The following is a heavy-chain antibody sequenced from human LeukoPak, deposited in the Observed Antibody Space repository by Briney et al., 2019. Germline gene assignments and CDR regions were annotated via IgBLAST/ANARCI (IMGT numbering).Heavy chain of an antibody. J-gene: IGHJ6*02. Sequence: SVKVSCKASGGTFSSYAISWVRQAPGQGLEWMGGIIPIFGTANYAQKFQGRVTITADESTSTAYMELSSLRSEDTAVYYCARDYCSGGSCYLGYYCYYGMDVWGQGTTVTVSS. CDR2: IIPIFGTA. V-gene: IGHV1-69*13. CDR1: GGTFSSYA. D-gene: IGHD2-15*01. CDR3: ARDYCSGGSCYLGYYCYYGMDV.